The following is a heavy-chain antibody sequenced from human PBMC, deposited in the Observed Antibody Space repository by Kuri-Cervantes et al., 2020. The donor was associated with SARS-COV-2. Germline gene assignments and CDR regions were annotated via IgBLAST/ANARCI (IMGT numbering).Heavy chain of an antibody. Sequence: SGPTLVKPTETLTLTCAVSGFSLTNPKMGVTWIRRPPGKALDWLALIFSNGDKSYNRSLRRGLTIPRDTSKSQVFLTMTNVDPVHTATYFCARVLRLETLGLWFDPWGQGILVTVSS. CDR3: ARVLRLETLGLWFDP. V-gene: IGHV2-26*01. J-gene: IGHJ5*01. CDR1: GFSLTNPKMG. CDR2: IFSNGDK. D-gene: IGHD2/OR15-2a*01.